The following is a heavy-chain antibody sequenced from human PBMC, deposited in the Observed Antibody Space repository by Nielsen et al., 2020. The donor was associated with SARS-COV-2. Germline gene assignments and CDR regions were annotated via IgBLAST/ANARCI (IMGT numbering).Heavy chain of an antibody. V-gene: IGHV3-30*18. CDR2: ISYDGSNK. D-gene: IGHD1-26*01. J-gene: IGHJ6*02. CDR1: GFTFSSYG. Sequence: GESLKISCAASGFTFSSYGMHWVRQAPGKGLEWVAVISYDGSNKYYADSVKGRFTISRDNSKNTLYLQMNSLRAEDTAVYYCAKDMVGAAGPYYYYGMDVWGQGTTVTVSS. CDR3: AKDMVGAAGPYYYYGMDV.